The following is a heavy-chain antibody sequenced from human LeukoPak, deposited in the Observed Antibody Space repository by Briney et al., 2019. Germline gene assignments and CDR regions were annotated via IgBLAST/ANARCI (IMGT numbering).Heavy chain of an antibody. CDR1: GFTVSTYD. CDR2: FSGSDGSA. Sequence: PGGSLRLSCAASGFTVSTYDMSWVRQAPGKGPDSVSGFSGSDGSAYYADSVKGRFTISRDNSKNTLYLQMNSLRADDTAVYYCAKPLYNSGWYGGGDSWGQGTLVTVSS. D-gene: IGHD6-19*01. V-gene: IGHV3-23*01. CDR3: AKPLYNSGWYGGGDS. J-gene: IGHJ5*02.